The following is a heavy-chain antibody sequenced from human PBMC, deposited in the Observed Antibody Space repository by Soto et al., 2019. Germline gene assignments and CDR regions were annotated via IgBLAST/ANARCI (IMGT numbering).Heavy chain of an antibody. CDR1: GSSISSADYY. J-gene: IGHJ6*02. Sequence: QVQLQESGPGQVKPAQTLSLTCTVSGSSISSADYYWSWIRQPPGKGLEWIGYFYYSGSTYHNPSLKSRLTISGDASKNQFSLKLTSVTATDTAVYYCARLTMVRGLCYYDMDFWGQGTTVTVSS. V-gene: IGHV4-30-4*01. CDR3: ARLTMVRGLCYYDMDF. CDR2: FYYSGST. D-gene: IGHD3-10*01.